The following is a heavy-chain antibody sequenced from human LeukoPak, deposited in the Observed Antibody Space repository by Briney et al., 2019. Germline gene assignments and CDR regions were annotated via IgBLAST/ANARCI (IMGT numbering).Heavy chain of an antibody. Sequence: SETLSLTCAVSGGSISSGGYSWSWIRQPPGKGLEWIGYIYHSGSTYYYPSLKSRVTISVDTSKNQFSLKLSSVTAADTAVYYCARDSSGYYTTIDYWGQGTLVTVSS. CDR1: GGSISSGGYS. CDR2: IYHSGST. CDR3: ARDSSGYYTTIDY. J-gene: IGHJ4*02. D-gene: IGHD3-22*01. V-gene: IGHV4-30-2*05.